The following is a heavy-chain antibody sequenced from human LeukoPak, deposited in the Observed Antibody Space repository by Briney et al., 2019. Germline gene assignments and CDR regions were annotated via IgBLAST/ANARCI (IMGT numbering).Heavy chain of an antibody. CDR1: GFTFSSYA. CDR2: ISYDGSNK. V-gene: IGHV3-30-3*01. CDR3: ARDRALTYYYYGMDV. Sequence: PGGSLRLSCAASGFTFSSYAMHWGRQAPGKGLEWVAVISYDGSNKYYADSVKGRFTISRDNSKNTLYLQMNSLRAEDTAVYYCARDRALTYYYYGMDVWGQGTTVTVSS. J-gene: IGHJ6*02.